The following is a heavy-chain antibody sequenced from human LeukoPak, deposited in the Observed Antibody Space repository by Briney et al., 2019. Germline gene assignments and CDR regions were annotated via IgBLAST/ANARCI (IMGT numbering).Heavy chain of an antibody. CDR2: IYYTGST. V-gene: IGHV4-59*01. D-gene: IGHD1-1*01. CDR1: GGSISNDY. CDR3: ARARTGFDL. Sequence: MASETLSLTCTVSGGSISNDYWSWIRQPPGKGLECIGYIYYTGSTNYNPSLKSRVTISVDTSKNQLSLKLSSVTAADSAVYYCARARTGFDLWGQGALVTVFS. J-gene: IGHJ5*02.